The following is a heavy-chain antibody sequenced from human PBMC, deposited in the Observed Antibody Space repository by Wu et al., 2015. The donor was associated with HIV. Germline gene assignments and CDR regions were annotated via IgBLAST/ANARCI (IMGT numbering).Heavy chain of an antibody. CDR3: ATEGAYFLSSSLDS. V-gene: IGHV1-69*13. CDR1: GGTFSSYS. Sequence: QVQLVQSGAEVKKPKSSVKVSCKASGGTFSSYSISWIRQAPGQGLEWMGRIIPIFGTPNYAQKFQGRVTITADESTNTAYMQLSSLRSEDTAIYYCATEGAYFLSSSLDSWGQGTLVTVSS. D-gene: IGHD6-13*01. CDR2: IIPIFGTP. J-gene: IGHJ4*02.